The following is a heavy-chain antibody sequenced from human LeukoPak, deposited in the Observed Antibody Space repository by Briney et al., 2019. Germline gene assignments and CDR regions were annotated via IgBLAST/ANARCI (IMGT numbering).Heavy chain of an antibody. D-gene: IGHD3-10*01. CDR2: ISSSSSYI. CDR3: ARDRTPMVRGVRPY. V-gene: IGHV3-21*01. Sequence: GGSLRLSCAASGFTFSSYSMNWVRQAPGKGLEWVSSISSSSSYIYYADSVKGRFTISRDNAKNSLYLQMNSLRAEDTAVYYCARDRTPMVRGVRPYWGQGTLVTVSS. CDR1: GFTFSSYS. J-gene: IGHJ4*02.